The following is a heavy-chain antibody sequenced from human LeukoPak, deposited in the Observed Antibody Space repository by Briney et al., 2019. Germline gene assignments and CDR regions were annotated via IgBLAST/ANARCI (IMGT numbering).Heavy chain of an antibody. V-gene: IGHV1-18*01. CDR2: ISAYNGNT. D-gene: IGHD3-10*01. J-gene: IGHJ4*02. CDR3: ARPRAIYGSGSYLFDY. Sequence: GASVKVSCKASGYTFTSYGISWVRQAPGQGLEWMGWISAYNGNTNYAQKLQGRVTMTRDTSTSTVYMELSSLRSEDTAVYYCARPRAIYGSGSYLFDYWGQGTLVTVSS. CDR1: GYTFTSYG.